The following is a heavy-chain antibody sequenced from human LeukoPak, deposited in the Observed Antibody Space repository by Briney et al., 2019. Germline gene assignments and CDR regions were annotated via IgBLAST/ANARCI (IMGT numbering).Heavy chain of an antibody. D-gene: IGHD3-3*01. Sequence: PSETLSLTCAVSGGSISSSNWWSWVRQPPGKGLEWIGEIYHSGSTNYNPSLKSRVTISVDKSKNQFSLKLSSVTAADTAVYYCATLRVLEWLLDDYWGQGTLVTVSS. V-gene: IGHV4-4*02. CDR3: ATLRVLEWLLDDY. J-gene: IGHJ4*02. CDR1: GGSISSSNW. CDR2: IYHSGST.